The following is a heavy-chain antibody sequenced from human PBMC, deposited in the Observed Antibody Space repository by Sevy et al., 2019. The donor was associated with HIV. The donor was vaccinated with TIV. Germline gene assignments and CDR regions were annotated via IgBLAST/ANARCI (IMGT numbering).Heavy chain of an antibody. J-gene: IGHJ5*02. D-gene: IGHD6-19*01. CDR3: AGQTSGWYDWFDP. CDR2: LNPSSGGT. CDR1: GYTFIGYY. V-gene: IGHV1-2*06. Sequence: ASVKVSCKASGYTFIGYYIHWLRQAPGQGLEWIGRLNPSSGGTKYKQKFQGRVTVTTDMSVSTAYMELLGLRSDDTAMYYCAGQTSGWYDWFDPWGQGTLVTVSS.